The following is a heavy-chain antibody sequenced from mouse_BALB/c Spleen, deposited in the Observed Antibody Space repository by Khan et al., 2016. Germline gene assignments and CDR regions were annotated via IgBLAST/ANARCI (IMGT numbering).Heavy chain of an antibody. CDR3: ASSCDCGGSYYAMEY. V-gene: IGHV1-7*01. Sequence: QVQLKQSGAELAKPGASVKMSCKASGYTFTSYWTHWVKQRPGQGQEWIGYINPNTGYTEYNQTLKDKATLTADKSSSTAYMQLSSLTSEDSAVYYGASSCDCGGSYYAMEYWGHGSSVTVAS. D-gene: IGHD1-1*02. CDR1: GYTFTSYW. CDR2: INPNTGYT. J-gene: IGHJ4*01.